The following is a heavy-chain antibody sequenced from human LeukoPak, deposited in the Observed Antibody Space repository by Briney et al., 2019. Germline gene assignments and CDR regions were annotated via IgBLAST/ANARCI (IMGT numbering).Heavy chain of an antibody. Sequence: GGSLRLSCAASGFSLSSYTMNWVRQAPGKGLEWVSYISSSGSTIYYADSVKGRFTISRDNAKNSLYLQMNSLRAEDTAVYYCARPVATVTTPGFDYWGQGTLVTVSS. J-gene: IGHJ4*02. CDR3: ARPVATVTTPGFDY. D-gene: IGHD4-11*01. V-gene: IGHV3-48*01. CDR1: GFSLSSYT. CDR2: ISSSGSTI.